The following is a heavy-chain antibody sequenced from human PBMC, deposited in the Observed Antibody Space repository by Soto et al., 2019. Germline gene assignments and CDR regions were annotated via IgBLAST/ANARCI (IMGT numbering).Heavy chain of an antibody. V-gene: IGHV1-18*01. J-gene: IGHJ5*02. D-gene: IGHD3-22*01. Sequence: ASVKVSCKASGYTFTSYGISWSRQAPGQGLEWMGWISAYNGNTNYAQKLQGRVTMTTDTSTSTAYMELRSLRSDDTAVYYCARVSYYYDSSGTNWLDPWGQGTLVTVSS. CDR1: GYTFTSYG. CDR2: ISAYNGNT. CDR3: ARVSYYYDSSGTNWLDP.